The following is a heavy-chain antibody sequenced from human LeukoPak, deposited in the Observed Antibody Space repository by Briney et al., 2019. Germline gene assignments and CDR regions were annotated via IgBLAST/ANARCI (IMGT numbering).Heavy chain of an antibody. CDR2: IRYDGSNK. D-gene: IGHD3-22*01. V-gene: IGHV3-30*02. CDR3: AKDRYDSSGYPTIDY. Sequence: PGGSLRLSCAASGFTFSSYGMHWVRQAPGKGLEWVAFIRYDGSNKYYADSVKGRFTISRDNSKNTLYLQINSLRAEDTAVYYCAKDRYDSSGYPTIDYWGQGTLVTVSS. J-gene: IGHJ4*02. CDR1: GFTFSSYG.